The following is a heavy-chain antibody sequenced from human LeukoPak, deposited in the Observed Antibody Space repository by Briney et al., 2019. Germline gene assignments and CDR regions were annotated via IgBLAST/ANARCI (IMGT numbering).Heavy chain of an antibody. J-gene: IGHJ3*02. CDR1: GGSFSGYY. Sequence: SETLSLTCAVYGGSFSGYYWSWIRQPPGKGLEWIGEINHSGSTNYNPSLKSRVTISVDTSKNQFSLKLSSVTTADTAVYYCAGEDYFDSSGYASWRFDIWGQGTMVTVSS. CDR2: INHSGST. CDR3: AGEDYFDSSGYASWRFDI. D-gene: IGHD3-22*01. V-gene: IGHV4-34*01.